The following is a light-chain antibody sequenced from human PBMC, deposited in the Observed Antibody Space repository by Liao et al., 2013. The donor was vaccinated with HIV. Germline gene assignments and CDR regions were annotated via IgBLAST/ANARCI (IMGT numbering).Light chain of an antibody. Sequence: SYELTQPPSVSVSPGQTASITCAADKLGDKYASWYQQKPGQSPVLVIYQDSLRPSGIPERFSGSNSGNTATLTISGTQAMDDADYYCQTWDSSTACVVFGGGTKLTVL. CDR1: KLGDKY. J-gene: IGLJ2*01. CDR3: QTWDSSTACVV. CDR2: QDS. V-gene: IGLV3-1*01.